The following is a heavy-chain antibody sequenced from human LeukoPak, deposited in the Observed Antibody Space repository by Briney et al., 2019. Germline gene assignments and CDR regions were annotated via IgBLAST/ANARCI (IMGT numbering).Heavy chain of an antibody. CDR3: ARASHDYGDYSHFDY. D-gene: IGHD4-17*01. V-gene: IGHV4-61*02. CDR2: IYTSGST. CDR1: GGSISSGSYY. J-gene: IGHJ4*02. Sequence: ASQTLSLTCTVSGGSISSGSYYWSWIRQPAGKGLEWIGRIYTSGSTNYNPSLKSRVTISVDKSKHQFFLKLSSVTAADTAVYYCARASHDYGDYSHFDYWGQGTLVTVSS.